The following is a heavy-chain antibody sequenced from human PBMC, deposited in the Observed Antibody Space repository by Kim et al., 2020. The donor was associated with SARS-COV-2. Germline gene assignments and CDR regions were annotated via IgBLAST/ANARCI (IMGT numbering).Heavy chain of an antibody. CDR3: ARDLGGSGWYGDY. Sequence: GGSLRLSCAASGFMFRSYGMHWVRQAPGKGLEWVAIICIDGTNKYYADSEKGRFTISRDDSKNTLYLQMNSLRAEDTAVYYCARDLGGSGWYGDYWGQGTLVTVSS. D-gene: IGHD6-19*01. CDR1: GFMFRSYG. J-gene: IGHJ4*02. V-gene: IGHV3-33*01. CDR2: ICIDGTNK.